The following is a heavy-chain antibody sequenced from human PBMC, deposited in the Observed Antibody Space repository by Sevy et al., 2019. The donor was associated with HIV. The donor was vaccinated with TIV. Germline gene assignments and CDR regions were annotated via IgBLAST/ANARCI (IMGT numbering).Heavy chain of an antibody. CDR1: GFTFSDHY. D-gene: IGHD6-13*01. CDR3: ATHAGIAAAGRVFDY. CDR2: IRNKADSYTT. J-gene: IGHJ4*02. Sequence: GGSLRLSCAASGFTFSDHYMEWVRQAPGKGLEWVGRIRNKADSYTTEYAASVKGRLTISRDDSKNSVYLLMNSLKTEDTAVYYCATHAGIAAAGRVFDYWGQGTLVTVSS. V-gene: IGHV3-72*01.